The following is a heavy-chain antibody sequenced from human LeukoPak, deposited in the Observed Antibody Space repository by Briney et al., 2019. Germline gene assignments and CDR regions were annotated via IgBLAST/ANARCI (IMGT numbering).Heavy chain of an antibody. D-gene: IGHD1-26*01. V-gene: IGHV3-74*01. CDR1: GFTFSSYW. J-gene: IGHJ4*02. CDR3: AQMRGSYGPPASFDY. Sequence: GGSLRLSCAASGFTFSSYWMHWVRQAPGKGLVWVSRINSDGSSTSYADSVKGRFTISRDNARNTLYMQMNSLRAEDTAVYYCAQMRGSYGPPASFDYWGQGTLVTVSS. CDR2: INSDGSST.